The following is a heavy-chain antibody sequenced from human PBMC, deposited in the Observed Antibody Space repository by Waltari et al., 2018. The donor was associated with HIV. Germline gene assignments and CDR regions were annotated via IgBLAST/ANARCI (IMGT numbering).Heavy chain of an antibody. J-gene: IGHJ4*02. V-gene: IGHV4-34*01. CDR1: GGSFSGYY. Sequence: QVQLQQWGAGLLKPSETLSLTCAVYGGSFSGYYWSWIRQPPGKGLEWIGEINHSGSTNYNPSLKRRVTISVDTSKNQFSLKLSSVTAADTAVYYCASNFYYYDSSGYPGYWGQGTLVTVSS. CDR2: INHSGST. CDR3: ASNFYYYDSSGYPGY. D-gene: IGHD3-22*01.